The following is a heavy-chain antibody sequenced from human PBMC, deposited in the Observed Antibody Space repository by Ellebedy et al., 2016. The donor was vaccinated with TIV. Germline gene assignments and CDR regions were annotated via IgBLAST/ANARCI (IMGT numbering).Heavy chain of an antibody. V-gene: IGHV1-18*01. CDR2: ISAYNGNT. CDR3: ATALDSSGYYRRVWFDP. D-gene: IGHD3-22*01. J-gene: IGHJ5*02. Sequence: ASVKVSCXASGYTFTSYGISWVRQAPGQGLEWMGWISAYNGNTNYAQKLQGRVTMTTDTSTSTAYMELSSLRSEDTAVYYCATALDSSGYYRRVWFDPWGQGTLVTVSS. CDR1: GYTFTSYG.